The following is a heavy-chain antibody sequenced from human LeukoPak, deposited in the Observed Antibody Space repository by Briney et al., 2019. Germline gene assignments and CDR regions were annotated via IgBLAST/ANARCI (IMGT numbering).Heavy chain of an antibody. J-gene: IGHJ4*02. Sequence: SETLSLTCTVSGGSISSYYWSWIRQPAGKGLEWIGRICTSGSTNYNPSLKSRVTMSVDTSKNQFSLKLSSVTAADTAVYYCARVVYYDSSGYSDYWGQGTLVTVSS. CDR3: ARVVYYDSSGYSDY. CDR1: GGSISSYY. CDR2: ICTSGST. V-gene: IGHV4-4*07. D-gene: IGHD3-22*01.